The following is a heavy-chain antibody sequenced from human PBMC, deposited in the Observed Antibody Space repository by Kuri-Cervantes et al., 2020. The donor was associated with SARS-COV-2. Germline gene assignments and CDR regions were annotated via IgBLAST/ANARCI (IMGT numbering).Heavy chain of an antibody. CDR1: GGSFSGYY. CDR2: INHSGST. Sequence: ESLKISCAVHGGSFSGYYWSWIRQPPGKGLEWIGEINHSGSTNYNPSLKSRVTISVDTSKNQFSLKLSSVTAADTAVYYCARGSGSYYGGGGADYWGQGTLVTVSS. J-gene: IGHJ4*02. D-gene: IGHD1-26*01. CDR3: ARGSGSYYGGGGADY. V-gene: IGHV4-34*01.